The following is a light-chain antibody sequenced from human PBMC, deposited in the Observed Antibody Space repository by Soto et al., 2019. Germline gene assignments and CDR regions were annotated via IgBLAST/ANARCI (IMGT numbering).Light chain of an antibody. CDR2: QAS. V-gene: IGKV1-5*03. Sequence: DIQMTQSPSTLSASVGDRVTMTCRASQSVSNWVAWYQQKPGKVPKLLIFQASTLETGVPSRFSGSGSGTDFTLSISSLQPDDFATYFCQHYDVYPYTFGQGTKLEI. J-gene: IGKJ2*01. CDR3: QHYDVYPYT. CDR1: QSVSNW.